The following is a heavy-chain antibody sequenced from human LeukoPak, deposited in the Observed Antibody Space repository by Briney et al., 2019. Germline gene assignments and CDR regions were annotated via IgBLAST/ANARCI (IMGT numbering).Heavy chain of an antibody. D-gene: IGHD3-3*01. Sequence: PGGSLRLSCAASGFTFSSYGMHWVRQAPGKGLEWVAVIWYDGSNKYYADSVKGRFTISRDNSKNTLYLQMNSLRAEDTAVYYCAKVRSSAGYYYYGMDVWGQGTTVTVSS. CDR3: AKVRSSAGYYYYGMDV. CDR2: IWYDGSNK. V-gene: IGHV3-30*02. J-gene: IGHJ6*02. CDR1: GFTFSSYG.